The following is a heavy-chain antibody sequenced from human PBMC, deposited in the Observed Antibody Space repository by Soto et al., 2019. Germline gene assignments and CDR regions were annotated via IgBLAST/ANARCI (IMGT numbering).Heavy chain of an antibody. CDR2: IIPILGIA. CDR3: ARGPXXPDXPGDY. V-gene: IGHV1-69*02. CDR1: GGTFSSYT. J-gene: IGHJ4*02. Sequence: ASVKVSCKASGGTFSSYTISWVRQAPGQGLEWMGRIIPILGIANYAQKFQGRVTITRDTSASTAYMELSSLRSEDTAVYYCARGPXXPDXPGDYWGQGTXVTXSS.